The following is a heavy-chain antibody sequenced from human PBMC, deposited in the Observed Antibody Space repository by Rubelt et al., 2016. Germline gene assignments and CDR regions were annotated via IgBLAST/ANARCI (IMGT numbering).Heavy chain of an antibody. CDR1: SYW. V-gene: IGHV4-39*07. Sequence: SYWMHWVRQAPGKGLVWIGSIYYSGSTYYNPSLKSRVTISVDTSKNQFSLKLSSVTAADTAVYYCASSAAAGPRWSQGTLVTVSS. J-gene: IGHJ4*02. D-gene: IGHD6-13*01. CDR3: ASSAAAGPR. CDR2: IYYSGST.